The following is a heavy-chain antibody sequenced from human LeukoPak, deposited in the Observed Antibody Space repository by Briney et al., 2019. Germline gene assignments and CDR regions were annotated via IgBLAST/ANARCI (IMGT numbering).Heavy chain of an antibody. V-gene: IGHV4-59*01. Sequence: PSETLSLTCTVSGGSISSYYWSWIRQPPGKGLEWIGYIYYSGSTNCNPSLKSRVTISVDTSKNQFSLKLSSVTAVDTAVYYCARDGDSSGYYPFDYWGQGTLVTVSS. CDR1: GGSISSYY. CDR2: IYYSGST. D-gene: IGHD3-22*01. J-gene: IGHJ4*02. CDR3: ARDGDSSGYYPFDY.